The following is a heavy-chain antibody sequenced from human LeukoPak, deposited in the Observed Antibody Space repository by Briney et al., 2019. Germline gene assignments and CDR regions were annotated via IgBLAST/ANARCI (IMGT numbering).Heavy chain of an antibody. Sequence: AGGSLRLSCVASGFTFRNYAMHWVRQAPGKGLEWVAVISYDGPNKHYADSVKGRFTISRDNSKNTLYMQMNSLRAEDTAVYYCARGVRIAVAGNIDYWGQGTLVTVSS. V-gene: IGHV3-30*04. D-gene: IGHD6-19*01. CDR3: ARGVRIAVAGNIDY. CDR1: GFTFRNYA. CDR2: ISYDGPNK. J-gene: IGHJ4*02.